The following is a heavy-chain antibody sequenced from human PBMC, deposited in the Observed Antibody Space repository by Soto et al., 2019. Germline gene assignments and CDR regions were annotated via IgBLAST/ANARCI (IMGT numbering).Heavy chain of an antibody. CDR2: IIPILGIA. V-gene: IGHV1-69*08. J-gene: IGHJ3*02. CDR1: GGTFSSYT. CDR3: ARDQYCSGGSCYTDAFDI. D-gene: IGHD2-15*01. Sequence: QVQLVQSGAEVKKPGSSVQVCCKASGGTFSSYTISWVRQAPGQGLEWMGRIIPILGIANYAQKFQGRVTITADKSTSTAYMELSSLRSEDTAVYYCARDQYCSGGSCYTDAFDIWGQGTMVTVSS.